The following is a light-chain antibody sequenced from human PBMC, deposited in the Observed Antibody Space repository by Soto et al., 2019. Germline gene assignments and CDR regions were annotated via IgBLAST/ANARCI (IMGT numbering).Light chain of an antibody. V-gene: IGLV2-14*03. CDR3: SSYTSSTTPYV. Sequence: QSALTQPASVSGSPGQSITISCTGTSGDVGADNFVSWYQQHPGKAPKLMTYGVSSRPSGVSNRFSGSKSGNTASLTISGLQAEDEAEYYCSSYTSSTTPYVFGTGTKLTVL. J-gene: IGLJ1*01. CDR2: GVS. CDR1: SGDVGADNF.